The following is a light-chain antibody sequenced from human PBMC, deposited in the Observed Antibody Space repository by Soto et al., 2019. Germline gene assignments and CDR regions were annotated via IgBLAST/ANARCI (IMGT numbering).Light chain of an antibody. CDR3: QQYGDLPPT. J-gene: IGKJ1*01. V-gene: IGKV3-20*01. Sequence: ELVLAQSPGTLSLSTGERATLPFRSSQSVKRSYLAWYRQTPGQAPRLLIYGASSRAAGIPDRFSGSGYGTDLTITISRLQPEDFVVYHCQQYGDLPPTFGQGTKVDI. CDR2: GAS. CDR1: QSVKRSY.